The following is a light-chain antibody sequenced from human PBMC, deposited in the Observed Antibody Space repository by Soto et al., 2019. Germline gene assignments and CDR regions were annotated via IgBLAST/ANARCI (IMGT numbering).Light chain of an antibody. Sequence: IQLTQSPSSLSAPTGGRVTITCRASQGISSYLAWYQQKPGKAPKLLIYAASTLQSGVPSRFSGSGSGTDFTLTISCLQSEDFATYYCQQYYSYPRTCGQGTKVDIK. CDR2: AAS. J-gene: IGKJ1*01. V-gene: IGKV1-8*01. CDR3: QQYYSYPRT. CDR1: QGISSY.